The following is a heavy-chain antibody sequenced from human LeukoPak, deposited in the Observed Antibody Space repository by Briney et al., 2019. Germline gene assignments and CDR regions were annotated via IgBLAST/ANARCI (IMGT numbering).Heavy chain of an antibody. CDR2: IYHSGST. CDR3: ARHVTVTTLGDY. Sequence: SETLSLTCAVSGYSISSGYYWGWIRQPPGKGLEWIGSIYHSGSTYYNPSLKSRVTISVDTSKNQFSLKLSSVTAADTAVYYCARHVTVTTLGDYWGQGTLVTVSS. D-gene: IGHD4-17*01. V-gene: IGHV4-38-2*01. CDR1: GYSISSGYY. J-gene: IGHJ4*02.